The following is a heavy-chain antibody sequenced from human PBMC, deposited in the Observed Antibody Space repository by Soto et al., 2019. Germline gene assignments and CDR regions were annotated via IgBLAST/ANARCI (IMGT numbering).Heavy chain of an antibody. J-gene: IGHJ5*02. CDR3: TTDIEQPWWFDP. CDR1: GFPFSNAW. V-gene: IGHV3-15*01. Sequence: GGSLRLSCAASGFPFSNAWMSWVRQAPGKGLEWVGRIKSKTDGGTTDYAAPVKGRFTISRDDSKNTLYLQMNSLKTEDTAVYYCTTDIEQPWWFDPWGQGTLVTVSS. CDR2: IKSKTDGGTT. D-gene: IGHD1-1*01.